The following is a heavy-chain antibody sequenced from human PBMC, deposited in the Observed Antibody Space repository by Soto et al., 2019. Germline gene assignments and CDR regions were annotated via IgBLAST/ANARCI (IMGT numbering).Heavy chain of an antibody. CDR3: ATGGSYLSTTGCLYCDLDL. CDR1: SGSISSNNW. CDR2: IYHSGTT. J-gene: IGHJ2*01. Sequence: QVHLQESGPGLVKASGTLSLTCAVSSGSISSNNWWSWVRQPPGKGLEWIGEIYHSGTTNYNPSLKSRVTISVDTSKNQFSLNLNSVTAADTAVYYCATGGSYLSTTGCLYCDLDLWGRGTLVSVSS. D-gene: IGHD2-2*01. V-gene: IGHV4-4*02.